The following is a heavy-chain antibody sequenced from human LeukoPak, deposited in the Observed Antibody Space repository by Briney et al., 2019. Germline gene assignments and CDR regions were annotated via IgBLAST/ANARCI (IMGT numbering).Heavy chain of an antibody. CDR3: ARTLYSSSSGQPFDY. CDR2: IIPILGIA. J-gene: IGHJ4*02. CDR1: GGTFSSYA. Sequence: SVKVSCKASGGTFSSYAISWVRQAPGQGLEWMGRIIPILGIANYAQKFQGRVTITADKSTSTAYMELSSLRSEDTAVYYCARTLYSSSSGQPFDYWGQGTLVTISS. D-gene: IGHD6-6*01. V-gene: IGHV1-69*04.